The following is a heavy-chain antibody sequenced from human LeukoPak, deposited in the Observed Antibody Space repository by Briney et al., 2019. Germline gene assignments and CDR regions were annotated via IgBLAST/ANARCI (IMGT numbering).Heavy chain of an antibody. Sequence: ASVKVSCKASGYTFTSYGISWVRQAPGQGPEWMGWISAYNGNTNYAQKLQGRVTMTTDTSTSTAYMELRSLRSDDTAVYYCARDSLLRYFDWFPLGMDVWGKGTTVTVSS. J-gene: IGHJ6*04. CDR2: ISAYNGNT. CDR3: ARDSLLRYFDWFPLGMDV. V-gene: IGHV1-18*04. CDR1: GYTFTSYG. D-gene: IGHD3-9*01.